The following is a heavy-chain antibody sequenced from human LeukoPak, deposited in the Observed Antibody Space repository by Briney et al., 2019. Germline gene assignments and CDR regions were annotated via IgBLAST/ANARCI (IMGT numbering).Heavy chain of an antibody. CDR2: ISGTGGST. CDR1: GFTFSSYS. V-gene: IGHV3-23*01. Sequence: GGSLRLACAASGFTFSSYSMNWVRQAPGKGLEWVSTISGTGGSTYYADSVKGRFTISRDNSKNTLYLQMNSLRAEDTAVYYCAKGSSIDLGMDVWGQGTTVTVSS. J-gene: IGHJ6*02. CDR3: AKGSSIDLGMDV.